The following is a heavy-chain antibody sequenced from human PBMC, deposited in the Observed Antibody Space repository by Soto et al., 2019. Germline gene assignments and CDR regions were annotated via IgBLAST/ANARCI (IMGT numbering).Heavy chain of an antibody. V-gene: IGHV3-33*01. D-gene: IGHD6-13*01. J-gene: IGHJ6*02. CDR1: GFTFSSYG. Sequence: QVQLVESGGGVVQPGRSLRLSCAASGFTFSSYGMHWVRQAPGKGLEWVAVIWYDGSNKYYADSVKGRFTISRDNSKNTLYLQMNSLRDEDTAVYYCARGSAAGTGYYYYGMDVWGQGTTVTVSS. CDR2: IWYDGSNK. CDR3: ARGSAAGTGYYYYGMDV.